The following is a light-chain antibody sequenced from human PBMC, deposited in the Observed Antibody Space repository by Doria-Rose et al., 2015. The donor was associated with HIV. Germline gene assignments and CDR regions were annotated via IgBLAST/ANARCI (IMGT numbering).Light chain of an antibody. CDR1: QSFSSTY. J-gene: IGKJ1*01. CDR3: HQYGTSCT. V-gene: IGKV3-20*01. CDR2: DGS. Sequence: TQSPGTLSLSPGERATLSCGASQSFSSTYLAGYQQKPGQAPSLLIYDGSTRATGIPDRFSASGSGTDFTLTVIILEPEDVALYYCHQYGTSCTCGQGTKVEI.